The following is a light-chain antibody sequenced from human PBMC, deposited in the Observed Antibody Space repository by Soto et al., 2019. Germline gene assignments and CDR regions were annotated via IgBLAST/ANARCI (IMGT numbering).Light chain of an antibody. V-gene: IGKV1-39*01. CDR2: EES. Sequence: DIHLTQSPSSLSSSLGDRVTITCRASQAITNNLAWYQQKTGNPPKLLIYEESTLHSGVPSRFTGSGSGTDLTLTISSLQPEDFATYFCQQSYTTPITXGQGTRLDI. CDR1: QAITNN. J-gene: IGKJ5*01. CDR3: QQSYTTPIT.